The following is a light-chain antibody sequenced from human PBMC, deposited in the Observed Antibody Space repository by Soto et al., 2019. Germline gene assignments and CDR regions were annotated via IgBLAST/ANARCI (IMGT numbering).Light chain of an antibody. CDR2: GAS. CDR3: QQYGSSPPRS. V-gene: IGKV3-20*01. CDR1: QSVSSSY. J-gene: IGKJ1*01. Sequence: EIVLTQSPATLSASPGERATLSCRASQSVSSSYLAWYQQKPGQAPRLLIYGASSRATGIPDRFSGSGSGTDFTLTISRLEPEDFAVYYCQQYGSSPPRSFGQGTKVDIK.